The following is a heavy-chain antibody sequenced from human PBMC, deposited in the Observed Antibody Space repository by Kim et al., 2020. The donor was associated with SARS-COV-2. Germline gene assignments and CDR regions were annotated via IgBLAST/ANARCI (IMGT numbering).Heavy chain of an antibody. CDR1: GYTFTSYG. CDR3: AREGGITIFGVVIYAGHYYGMDV. Sequence: ASVKVSCKASGYTFTSYGISWVRQAPGQGLEWMGWISAYNGNTNYAQKLQGRVTMTTDTSTSTAYMELRSLRSDDTAVYYCAREGGITIFGVVIYAGHYYGMDVWGQGTTVTVSS. CDR2: ISAYNGNT. J-gene: IGHJ6*02. D-gene: IGHD3-3*01. V-gene: IGHV1-18*01.